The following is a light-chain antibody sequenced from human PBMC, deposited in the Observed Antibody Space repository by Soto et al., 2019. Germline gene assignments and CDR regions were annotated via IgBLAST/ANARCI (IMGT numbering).Light chain of an antibody. CDR2: DAS. J-gene: IGKJ4*01. Sequence: EIVLTQSPATLSLSPGERATLSCRASQSVSSYLAWYQQKPGQAPRLLIYDASNRATGIPARFSGSGSGTDFTLTISSLEPEDFAVYYCQQRSSWPRTVGGGTKVEIQ. CDR3: QQRSSWPRT. CDR1: QSVSSY. V-gene: IGKV3-11*01.